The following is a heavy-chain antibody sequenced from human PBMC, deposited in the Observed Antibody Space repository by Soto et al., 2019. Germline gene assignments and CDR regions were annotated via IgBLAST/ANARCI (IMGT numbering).Heavy chain of an antibody. CDR2: INESGST. Sequence: QVQLQQWGAGLVKPSETLSLYCAVYGQSFSGHSWAWIRHPPGKGLEWIGEINESGSTYYNPSLKSRVTISTDTSKNQFSLKLSSVSAADTAAYFCARGSGIVALPGELEDVKYDYWGQGTLVNVSS. D-gene: IGHD1-1*01. J-gene: IGHJ4*02. CDR3: ARGSGIVALPGELEDVKYDY. CDR1: GQSFSGHS. V-gene: IGHV4-34*01.